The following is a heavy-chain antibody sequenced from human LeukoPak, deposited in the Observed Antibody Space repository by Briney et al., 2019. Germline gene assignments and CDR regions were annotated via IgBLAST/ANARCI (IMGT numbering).Heavy chain of an antibody. D-gene: IGHD6-13*01. CDR1: GYTFTSYA. CDR2: INTNTGNP. Sequence: ASVKVSCEASGYTFTSYAMNWVRQAPGQGLEWMGWINTNTGNPAYAQGFTGRFVFSLDTSVSTAYLQISSLKAEDTAVYYCARAEYSSSWYGGIGYFDYWGQGTLVTVSS. V-gene: IGHV7-4-1*02. J-gene: IGHJ4*02. CDR3: ARAEYSSSWYGGIGYFDY.